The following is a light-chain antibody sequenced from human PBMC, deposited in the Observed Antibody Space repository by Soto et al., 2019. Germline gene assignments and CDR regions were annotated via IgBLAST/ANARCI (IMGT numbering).Light chain of an antibody. CDR3: QQRHMWPIT. Sequence: EVVLTHSPVSLSLSPGEIAGISCMASQSFRGLLAWYQQKPGQAPRLLIYDAYNRATGIPPRFSGSGSGTDFTLTISSLEPEDSAVYYCQQRHMWPITFGQGTRLEIK. CDR2: DAY. J-gene: IGKJ5*01. V-gene: IGKV3-11*01. CDR1: QSFRGL.